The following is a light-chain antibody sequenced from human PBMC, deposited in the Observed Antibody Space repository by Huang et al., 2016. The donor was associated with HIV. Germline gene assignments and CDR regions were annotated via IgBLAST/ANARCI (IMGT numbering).Light chain of an antibody. V-gene: IGKV3-15*01. CDR2: DAS. CDR1: QNVNNN. CDR3: QHYNNWPPRYT. J-gene: IGKJ2*01. Sequence: EVVMTQSPATLSVSPGERVALSCRASQNVNNNLAWYQRKPGQAPRLLIYDASTRATNIPARFRCSGSGTEFTFAISSLQSEDFAVYYCQHYNNWPPRYTFGQGTKLEI.